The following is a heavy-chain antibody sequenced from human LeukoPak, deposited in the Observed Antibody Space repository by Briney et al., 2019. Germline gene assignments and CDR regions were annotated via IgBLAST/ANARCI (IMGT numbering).Heavy chain of an antibody. Sequence: PSETLSLTCTVSGGSISSYYWSWIRQPPGKGLEWIGYIYYSGSTNYNPSLKSRVTISVDTSKNQFSLKLSSVTAADTAVYYCARVNGDQQWLDYYYYMDVWGKGTTVTISS. CDR2: IYYSGST. J-gene: IGHJ6*03. CDR1: GGSISSYY. V-gene: IGHV4-59*01. CDR3: ARVNGDQQWLDYYYYMDV. D-gene: IGHD6-19*01.